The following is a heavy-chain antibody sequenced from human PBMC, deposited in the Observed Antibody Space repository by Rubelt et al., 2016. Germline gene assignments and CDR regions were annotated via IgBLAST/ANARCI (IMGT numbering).Heavy chain of an antibody. CDR3: ARGLGLGYSSSWFNWFDP. Sequence: QVQLVQSGAEVKKPGASVKVSCKASGYTFTSYAMHWVRQAPGQRLEWMGWLNAGNGHTKYSQKFQGRVTITRDTSASTAYMELSSLRSEDTAVYYCARGLGLGYSSSWFNWFDPWGQGTLVTVSS. V-gene: IGHV1-3*01. J-gene: IGHJ5*02. D-gene: IGHD6-13*01. CDR1: GYTFTSYA. CDR2: LNAGNGHT.